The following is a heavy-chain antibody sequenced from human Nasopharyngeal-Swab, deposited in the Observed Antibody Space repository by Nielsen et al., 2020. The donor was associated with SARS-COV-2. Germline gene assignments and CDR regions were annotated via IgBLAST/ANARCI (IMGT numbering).Heavy chain of an antibody. J-gene: IGHJ4*02. CDR2: INHSGST. V-gene: IGHV4-34*01. CDR3: ARGPVVAYCGGDCYSEVILPGFDY. Sequence: GSLRLSYAVYGGSFSGYYWSWIRQPPGEGLEWIGEINHSGSTNYNPSLKSRVTISVDTSKNQFSLKLSSVTAADTALYYCARGPVVAYCGGDCYSEVILPGFDYWGQGTLVTVSS. CDR1: GGSFSGYY. D-gene: IGHD2-21*02.